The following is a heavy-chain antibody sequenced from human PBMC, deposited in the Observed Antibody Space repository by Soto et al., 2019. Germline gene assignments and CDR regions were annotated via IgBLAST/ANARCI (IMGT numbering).Heavy chain of an antibody. V-gene: IGHV3-21*01. CDR2: ISSSSSYI. D-gene: IGHD3-22*01. Sequence: EVQLVESGGGLVKPGGSLRLSCAASGFTFSSYSMNWVRQAPGKGLEWVSSISSSSSYIYYSDSVKGRFTISRDNAKNSLYLQMNSLRAEDTAMFHCARGRQYDDSSGYYRFLPFADWGQGTLVTVSS. CDR3: ARGRQYDDSSGYYRFLPFAD. CDR1: GFTFSSYS. J-gene: IGHJ4*02.